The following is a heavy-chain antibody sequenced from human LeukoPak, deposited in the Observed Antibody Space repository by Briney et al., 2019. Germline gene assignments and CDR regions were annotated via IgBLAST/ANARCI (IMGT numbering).Heavy chain of an antibody. CDR3: ARGSSSRWYVFDY. V-gene: IGHV3-30*02. J-gene: IGHJ4*02. Sequence: GGSLRLSCAASGFTFSSYGMHWVRQAPGKGLEWVAFIRYDGGNKYYADSVKGRFTISRDNSKNTLYLQMSSLTIEDTAVYYCARGSSSRWYVFDYWGPGTLVTVSS. CDR2: IRYDGGNK. D-gene: IGHD6-13*01. CDR1: GFTFSSYG.